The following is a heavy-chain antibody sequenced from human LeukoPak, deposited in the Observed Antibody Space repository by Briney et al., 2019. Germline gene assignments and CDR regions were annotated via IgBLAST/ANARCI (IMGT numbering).Heavy chain of an antibody. D-gene: IGHD3-3*01. J-gene: IGHJ4*02. V-gene: IGHV3-23*01. CDR3: AKDDFWSGYYGTTLTSDY. CDR1: GFIFRSYA. CDR2: IRDSGGNT. Sequence: GGSLRLPCAASGFIFRSYAMRWVRQAPGKGLEWVSVIRDSGGNTYYADSVKGRFTISRDNSKNTLYLQMNSLRAEDTAVYYCAKDDFWSGYYGTTLTSDYWGQGTLVTVSS.